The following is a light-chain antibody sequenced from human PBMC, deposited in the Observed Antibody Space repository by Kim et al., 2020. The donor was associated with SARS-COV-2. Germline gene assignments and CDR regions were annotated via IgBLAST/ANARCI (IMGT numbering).Light chain of an antibody. CDR1: NSNIGAGCG. J-gene: IGLJ2*01. CDR2: NDY. CDR3: QSYDTGLSGII. Sequence: SVTVACPGSNSNIGAGCGVHWYQQLPGTAPKLLIYNDYRRPAGVPDRFSGSRSATSASLAITALQAEDEADYYCQSYDTGLSGIIFGGGTQLTVL. V-gene: IGLV1-40*01.